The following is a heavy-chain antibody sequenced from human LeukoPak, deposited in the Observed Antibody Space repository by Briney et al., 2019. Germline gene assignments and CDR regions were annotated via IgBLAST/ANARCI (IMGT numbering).Heavy chain of an antibody. D-gene: IGHD2-2*02. J-gene: IGHJ4*02. Sequence: GGSLRLSCAASGVTVSSHYMSWVRQAPGKGLEWVSVIYSGGSTYYADSVKGRFTISRDSCKNTLYLQMNSLRAEDTAVYYCVISPNTYYFDYWGQGTLVTVSS. CDR2: IYSGGST. CDR3: VISPNTYYFDY. V-gene: IGHV3-53*01. CDR1: GVTVSSHY.